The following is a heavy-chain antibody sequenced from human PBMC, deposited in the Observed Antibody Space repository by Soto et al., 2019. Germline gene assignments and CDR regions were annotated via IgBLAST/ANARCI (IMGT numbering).Heavy chain of an antibody. CDR3: ARSHLYYDSSGYPDY. V-gene: IGHV3-72*01. CDR1: GFTFSDHY. J-gene: IGHJ4*02. D-gene: IGHD3-22*01. CDR2: TRNKANSYTT. Sequence: GGSLRLSCAASGFTFSDHYMDWVRQAPGKGLEWVGRTRNKANSYTTEYAASVKGRFTISRDDSKNSLYLQMNSLKTEDTAVYYCARSHLYYDSSGYPDYWGQGT.